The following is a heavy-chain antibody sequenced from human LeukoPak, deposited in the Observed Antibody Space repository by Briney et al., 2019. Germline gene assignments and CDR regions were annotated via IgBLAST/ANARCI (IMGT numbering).Heavy chain of an antibody. V-gene: IGHV3-23*01. CDR3: AKDMRRRDGYSNFDY. CDR2: ISGSGGST. CDR1: GFTFSSYA. Sequence: GGSLRLSCAASGFTFSSYAMSWVRQAPGKGLEWVSAISGSGGSTYYADSVKGGFTISRDNSKNTLYLQMNSLRAEDTAVYYCAKDMRRRDGYSNFDYWGQGTLVTVSS. D-gene: IGHD5-24*01. J-gene: IGHJ4*02.